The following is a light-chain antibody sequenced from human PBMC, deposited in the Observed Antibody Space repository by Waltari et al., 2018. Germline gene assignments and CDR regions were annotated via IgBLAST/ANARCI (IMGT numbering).Light chain of an antibody. CDR1: QSVFYRSNKKNY. CDR3: QQYYSTVR. Sequence: DIVMTQSPDSLAVSLGERATINCKSSQSVFYRSNKKNYLTWYQQKPGQPPKLLIYWASTRESGVPDRFSGSGSGTDFTLTISSLQAEDVAVYYCQQYYSTVRFGQGTKVEIK. CDR2: WAS. V-gene: IGKV4-1*01. J-gene: IGKJ1*01.